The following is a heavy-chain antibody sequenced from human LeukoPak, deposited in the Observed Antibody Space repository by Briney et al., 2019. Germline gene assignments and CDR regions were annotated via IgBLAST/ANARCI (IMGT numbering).Heavy chain of an antibody. D-gene: IGHD2-2*01. CDR3: ARGSVVVPAANDY. J-gene: IGHJ4*02. CDR1: GFTFSSYG. V-gene: IGHV3-30*02. CDR2: IRYDGSNK. Sequence: GGSLRLSCAASGFTFSSYGMHWVRQAPGKGLEWVAFIRYDGSNKYYADSVKGRFTISRDNAKNSLYLQMNSLRAEDTAVYYCARGSVVVPAANDYWGQGTLVTVSS.